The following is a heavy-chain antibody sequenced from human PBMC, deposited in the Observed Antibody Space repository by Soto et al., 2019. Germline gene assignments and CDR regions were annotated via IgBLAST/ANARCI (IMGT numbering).Heavy chain of an antibody. CDR2: ISPHNGNT. CDR3: ARDTGNSFDD. V-gene: IGHV1-18*01. Sequence: HVQLVQSGGELKKPGASVKVSCNTSGYTFNTYFITWVRQAPGQGLEWMGWISPHNGNTNYAEKFQGRVTMTADTITKTADMELRNLRMDDTAEYDGARDTGNSFDDWGQGTPVTVSS. CDR1: GYTFNTYF. J-gene: IGHJ4*02.